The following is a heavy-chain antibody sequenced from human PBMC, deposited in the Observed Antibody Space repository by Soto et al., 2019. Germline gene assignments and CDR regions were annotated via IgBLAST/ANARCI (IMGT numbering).Heavy chain of an antibody. CDR3: ARNGYKYFYDTTAYRSKYFDY. CDR2: IWYDGSNK. D-gene: IGHD3-22*01. V-gene: IGHV3-33*01. CDR1: GFTFSTYG. Sequence: HPGGSLRLSCAASGFTFSTYGMHWIRQAPGKGLEWVAVIWYDGSNKYYADSVKGRFTISRDNSKNTLYLQMNSLRAEDTAVYYCARNGYKYFYDTTAYRSKYFDYWGQGTLVTVSS. J-gene: IGHJ4*02.